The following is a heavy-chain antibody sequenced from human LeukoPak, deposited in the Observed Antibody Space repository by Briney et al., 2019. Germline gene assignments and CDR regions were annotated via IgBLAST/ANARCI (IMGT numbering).Heavy chain of an antibody. J-gene: IGHJ4*02. CDR2: IYSSGST. Sequence: PSETLSLTCTVSGGPISSSPFHWGWIRQPPGKGLEWIGTIYSSGSTYSNPSLKSRVTISLDTSKNQFSLKQRSVTAADTAVYYCARHAIDSSGYYLDYFDYWGQGTLVTVSS. CDR1: GGPISSSPFH. D-gene: IGHD3-22*01. CDR3: ARHAIDSSGYYLDYFDY. V-gene: IGHV4-39*01.